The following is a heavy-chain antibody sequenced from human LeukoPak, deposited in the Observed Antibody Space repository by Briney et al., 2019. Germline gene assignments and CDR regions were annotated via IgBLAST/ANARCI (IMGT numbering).Heavy chain of an antibody. CDR3: ASRSGSFSDALDI. CDR2: INHSGST. J-gene: IGHJ3*02. Sequence: SETLSLTCAVYGGSFSGYYWSWIRQPPGKGLEWIGEINHSGSTNYNPSLKSRVTMSVDTSKNQFSLKLSSVTAADTAVYYCASRSGSFSDALDIWGQGTLVTVSS. D-gene: IGHD3-10*01. CDR1: GGSFSGYY. V-gene: IGHV4-34*01.